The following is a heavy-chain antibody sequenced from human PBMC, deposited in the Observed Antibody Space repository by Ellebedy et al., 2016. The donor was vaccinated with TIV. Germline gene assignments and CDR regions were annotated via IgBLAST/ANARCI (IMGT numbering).Heavy chain of an antibody. Sequence: GGSLRLXCAASGFTFSSYAMSWVRQAPGKGLEWVSAISGSGGSTYYADSVKGRFTISRDNSKNTLYLQMNSLRAEDTAVYYCARVLHDMVRGVSLELGGMDVWGQGTTVTVSS. CDR1: GFTFSSYA. CDR2: ISGSGGST. CDR3: ARVLHDMVRGVSLELGGMDV. J-gene: IGHJ6*02. V-gene: IGHV3-23*01. D-gene: IGHD3-10*01.